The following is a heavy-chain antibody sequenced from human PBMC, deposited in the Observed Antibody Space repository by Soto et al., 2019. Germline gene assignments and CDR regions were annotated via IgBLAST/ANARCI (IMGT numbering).Heavy chain of an antibody. CDR3: ARDDYGDYGYYYYGVDV. CDR2: IYHSGST. D-gene: IGHD4-17*01. V-gene: IGHV4-38-2*01. Sequence: TSETLSLTCAVSGYSISSGYYWGWIRQPPGKGLEWIGSIYHSGSTYYNPSLKSRVTISVDTSKNQFSLKLSSVTAADTAVYYCARDDYGDYGYYYYGVDVWGQGTTVTVSS. J-gene: IGHJ6*02. CDR1: GYSISSGYY.